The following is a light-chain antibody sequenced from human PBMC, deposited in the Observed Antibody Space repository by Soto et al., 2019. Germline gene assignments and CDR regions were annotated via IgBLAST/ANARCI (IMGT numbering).Light chain of an antibody. CDR3: QQYNNWPPVLT. CDR1: QSVSSN. J-gene: IGKJ4*01. Sequence: EIVMTQSPATLSVSPGERATLSCRASQSVSSNLAWYQRKPGQAPRLLIYGASTRATGIPARFSGSGSGTEFTLTISSLQSEDFAVYYCQQYNNWPPVLTFGGGTKVDIK. CDR2: GAS. V-gene: IGKV3-15*01.